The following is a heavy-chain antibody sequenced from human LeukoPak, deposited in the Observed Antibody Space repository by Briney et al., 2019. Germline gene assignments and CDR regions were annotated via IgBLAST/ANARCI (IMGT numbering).Heavy chain of an antibody. CDR1: GGSISSGSYY. J-gene: IGHJ4*02. Sequence: SETLSLTCTVSGGSISSGSYYWSWIRQPAGKGLEWIGRIYTSGSTNYNPSLKSRVTISVDTSKNQFSLQLSSVTAADTAVYYCARDGRWDYYDSNGYYRYGAYYFDYWGQGTLVTVSS. V-gene: IGHV4-61*02. CDR3: ARDGRWDYYDSNGYYRYGAYYFDY. CDR2: IYTSGST. D-gene: IGHD3-22*01.